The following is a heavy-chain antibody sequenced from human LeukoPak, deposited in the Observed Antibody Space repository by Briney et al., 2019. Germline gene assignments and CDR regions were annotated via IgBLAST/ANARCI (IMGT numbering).Heavy chain of an antibody. J-gene: IGHJ6*04. D-gene: IGHD2-2*01. CDR3: ARDKTPDGCSSTSCYRLYYYGMDV. V-gene: IGHV3-21*01. CDR1: GFTFSSYS. Sequence: GGSLRLSCAASGFTFSSYSMNWVRQAPGKGLEWVSSISSSSSYIYYADSVKGRFTISRDNAKNSLYLQTNSLRAEDTAVYYCARDKTPDGCSSTSCYRLYYYGMDVWGKGTTVTVSS. CDR2: ISSSSSYI.